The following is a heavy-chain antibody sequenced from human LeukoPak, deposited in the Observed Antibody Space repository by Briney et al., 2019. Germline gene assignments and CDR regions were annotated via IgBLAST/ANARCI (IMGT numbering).Heavy chain of an antibody. D-gene: IGHD1-7*01. CDR1: GFTFSSYW. V-gene: IGHV3-7*03. J-gene: IGHJ5*02. Sequence: GGSLRLSCAAPGFTFSSYWMSWVRQAPGKGLEWVANIKQDGSERNYVDSVRGRFTISRDNARESLLLQMNRLRVEDTAVYFCLEGSIKGTRLAFAPWGQGTLVTVSS. CDR2: IKQDGSER. CDR3: LEGSIKGTRLAFAP.